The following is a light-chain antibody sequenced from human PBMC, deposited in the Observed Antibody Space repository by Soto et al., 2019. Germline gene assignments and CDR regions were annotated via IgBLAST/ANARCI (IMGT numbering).Light chain of an antibody. J-gene: IGKJ1*01. CDR1: QSISSSY. CDR2: GAS. Sequence: EIVLTQSPGTLSLSPGERATLSCRASQSISSSYLVWYQQKPGQATRPLIYGASSRATGLPDRFSGGGSGTDFTLTISRLEPEDFVVYYCQQYVSSPWTFGQGTKVEIK. CDR3: QQYVSSPWT. V-gene: IGKV3-20*01.